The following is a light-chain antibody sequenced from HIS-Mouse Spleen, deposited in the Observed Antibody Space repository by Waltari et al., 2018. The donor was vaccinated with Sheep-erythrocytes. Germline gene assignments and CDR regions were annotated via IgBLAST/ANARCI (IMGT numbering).Light chain of an antibody. J-gene: IGLJ2*01. CDR2: EDS. V-gene: IGLV3-10*01. Sequence: SYELTQPPSVSVSPGQTARITCSGDALPKKYAYWYQQKSGQAPVLGNYEDSKRPYGIPGRFSGSSSGTLATLTISGAQVEDEADYYCYSTDSSGNHRVFGGGTKLTVL. CDR3: YSTDSSGNHRV. CDR1: ALPKKY.